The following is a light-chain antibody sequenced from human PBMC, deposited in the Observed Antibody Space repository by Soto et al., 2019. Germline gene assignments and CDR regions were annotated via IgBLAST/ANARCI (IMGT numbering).Light chain of an antibody. CDR3: QQADSFPLT. CDR1: QDISSW. CDR2: AAS. Sequence: DIQMTQSPSSVSASVGDRVIITCRASQDISSWLAWYQQKAGEAPKLLIFAASRLHSGVPSRFSGSVSGTDFTLTITNLQPEDFATYYCQQADSFPLTFSGGTKVEIK. V-gene: IGKV1D-12*01. J-gene: IGKJ4*01.